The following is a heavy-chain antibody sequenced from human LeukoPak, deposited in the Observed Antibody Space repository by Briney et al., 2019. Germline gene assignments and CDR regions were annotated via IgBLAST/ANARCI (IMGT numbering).Heavy chain of an antibody. D-gene: IGHD2-21*01. J-gene: IGHJ3*02. CDR2: IKQDGSEK. CDR3: ARGLCGGDCYYELPPDAFDI. V-gene: IGHV3-7*01. CDR1: GFTFSSYW. Sequence: PGGSLRLSCAASGFTFSSYWMSWVRQAPGKGLEWVANIKQDGSEKYYVDSVKGRFTISRDNAKNSLYLQMNSLRAEDTAVYYCARGLCGGDCYYELPPDAFDIWGQGTMVTVSS.